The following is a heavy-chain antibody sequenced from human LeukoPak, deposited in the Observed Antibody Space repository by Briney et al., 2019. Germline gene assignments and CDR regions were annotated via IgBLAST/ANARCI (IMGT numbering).Heavy chain of an antibody. CDR3: ARSGRSSSNNYYYYMDV. CDR2: INPNSGGT. Sequence: ASVKVSCKASGYTFTGYYMHWVRQAPGQGLEWMGWINPNSGGTNYAQKFQGRVTMTRDTSISTAYMELRRLRSDDTAVYYCARSGRSSSNNYYYYMDVWGKGTTVTVSS. CDR1: GYTFTGYY. J-gene: IGHJ6*03. V-gene: IGHV1-2*02. D-gene: IGHD6-6*01.